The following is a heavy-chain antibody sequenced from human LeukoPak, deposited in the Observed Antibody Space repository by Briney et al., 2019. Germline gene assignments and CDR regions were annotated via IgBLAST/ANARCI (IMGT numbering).Heavy chain of an antibody. CDR1: GYTFTSYG. D-gene: IGHD3-22*01. CDR3: ARDYDSSGYYRENWFDP. Sequence: ASVKVSCKASGYTFTSYGFSWVRQAPGQGLEWMGWISAYNGNTNYAQKFQGRVTMTTDTSTSTAYTELRSLRSDDTAVYYCARDYDSSGYYRENWFDPWGQGTLVTVSS. J-gene: IGHJ5*02. V-gene: IGHV1-18*01. CDR2: ISAYNGNT.